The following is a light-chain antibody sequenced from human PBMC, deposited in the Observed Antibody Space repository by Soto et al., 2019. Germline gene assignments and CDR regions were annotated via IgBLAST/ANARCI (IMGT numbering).Light chain of an antibody. Sequence: DIQMTQSPSSLSASVGDRVIITCRASQGIGDDLGWYQQKPGKAPKRLIYAASSLQSGVPSRFSGSGPGTDFTVTISSLQPDDFASYYWLQHNTYPWTFGPGTKVEVK. V-gene: IGKV1-17*01. CDR2: AAS. CDR3: LQHNTYPWT. CDR1: QGIGDD. J-gene: IGKJ1*01.